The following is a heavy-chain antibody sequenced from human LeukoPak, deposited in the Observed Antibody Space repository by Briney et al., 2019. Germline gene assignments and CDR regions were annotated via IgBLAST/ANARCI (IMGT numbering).Heavy chain of an antibody. CDR1: GDTLTELS. Sequence: ASVKVSCKVSGDTLTELSMHWVRQAPGKGLEWMGGFDPEDGETIYAQKFQGRVTMTEDTSTDTAYMELSSLRSEDTAVYYCATIPYGSGLMGYFDYWGQGTLVTVSS. D-gene: IGHD3-10*01. CDR2: FDPEDGET. J-gene: IGHJ4*02. V-gene: IGHV1-24*01. CDR3: ATIPYGSGLMGYFDY.